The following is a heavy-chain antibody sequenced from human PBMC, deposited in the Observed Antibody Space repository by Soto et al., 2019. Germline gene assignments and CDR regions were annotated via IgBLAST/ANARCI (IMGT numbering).Heavy chain of an antibody. CDR3: ARGLEAAGRRNWFDP. CDR1: GGSFSGYY. D-gene: IGHD6-13*01. J-gene: IGHJ5*02. Sequence: AETLSLTCAVYGGSFSGYYWSWVRQPPGKGLEWIGEINHSGSTNYNPSLKSRVTISVDTSKNQFSLKLSSVTAADTAVYYCARGLEAAGRRNWFDPWGQGTLVTVSS. CDR2: INHSGST. V-gene: IGHV4-34*01.